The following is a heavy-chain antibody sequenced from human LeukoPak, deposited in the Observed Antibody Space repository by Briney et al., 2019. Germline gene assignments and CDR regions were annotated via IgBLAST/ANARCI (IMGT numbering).Heavy chain of an antibody. CDR2: IKQDGSER. Sequence: GGSLRLSCAASGFTFSSYWMSWVRQAPGKGLEWVANIKQDGSERHYVDSVQGRFTISRDNAKNSLYLQMNSLRVEDTAVYYCASHYDFWSGYYMGEGDFDYWGQGTLVTVSS. V-gene: IGHV3-7*01. CDR3: ASHYDFWSGYYMGEGDFDY. CDR1: GFTFSSYW. D-gene: IGHD3-3*01. J-gene: IGHJ4*02.